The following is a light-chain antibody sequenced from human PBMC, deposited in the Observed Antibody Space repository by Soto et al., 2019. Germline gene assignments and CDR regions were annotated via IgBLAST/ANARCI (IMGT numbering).Light chain of an antibody. V-gene: IGKV1-39*01. CDR2: AAS. CDR3: QHSYSTPPS. CDR1: QSISSY. Sequence: DIQMTQSPSSLSASVGDRVTITCRASQSISSYLNWYQQKPGKAPKLLIYAASSLQSGVPSSFSVSGSGTDFTLTISTLQPEDCATYYCQHSYSTPPSFGQGTKLEIK. J-gene: IGKJ2*01.